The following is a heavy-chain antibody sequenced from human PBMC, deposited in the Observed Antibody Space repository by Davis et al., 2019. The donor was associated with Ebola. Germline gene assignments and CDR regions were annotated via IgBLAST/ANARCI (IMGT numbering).Heavy chain of an antibody. Sequence: GGSLRLSCAASGFTFSSYSMNWVRQAPGKGLEWVSSISSSSSYIYYADSVKGRFTISRDNAKNSLYLQMNSLRAEDTAVYYCARLCVGSSCRYYYYGMDVWGQGTTVTVSS. D-gene: IGHD6-13*01. J-gene: IGHJ6*02. V-gene: IGHV3-21*03. CDR3: ARLCVGSSCRYYYYGMDV. CDR2: ISSSSSYI. CDR1: GFTFSSYS.